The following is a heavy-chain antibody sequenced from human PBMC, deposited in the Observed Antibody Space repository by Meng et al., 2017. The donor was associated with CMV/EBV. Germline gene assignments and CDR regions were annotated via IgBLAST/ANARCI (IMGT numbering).Heavy chain of an antibody. V-gene: IGHV1-2*02. CDR3: ARRPGIAAAGTYYGMDV. D-gene: IGHD6-13*01. CDR2: INPNSGGT. CDR1: GYTFTGYY. Sequence: ASVKVSCKASGYTFTGYYMHWVRQAPGQGLEWMGWINPNSGGTNYAQKFQGRVTMTRDTSISTAYMGLSRLRSDDTAVYYCARRPGIAAAGTYYGMDVWGQGTTVTVSS. J-gene: IGHJ6*02.